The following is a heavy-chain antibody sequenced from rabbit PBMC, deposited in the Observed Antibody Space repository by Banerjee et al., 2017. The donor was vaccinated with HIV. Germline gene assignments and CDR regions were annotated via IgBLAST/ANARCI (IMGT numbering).Heavy chain of an antibody. Sequence: QEQLDESGGDLVQPEGSLTLTCTASGFSFSNGYVMCWVRQAPGKGLEWVACIDAGSSGTTYYATWAKGRFTISKTSSTTVTLQMTSLTAADTATYFCARDLAGVIGWNFDLWGPGTLVTVS. CDR1: GFSFSNGYV. CDR3: ARDLAGVIGWNFDL. V-gene: IGHV1S45*01. D-gene: IGHD4-1*01. J-gene: IGHJ4*01. CDR2: IDAGSSGTT.